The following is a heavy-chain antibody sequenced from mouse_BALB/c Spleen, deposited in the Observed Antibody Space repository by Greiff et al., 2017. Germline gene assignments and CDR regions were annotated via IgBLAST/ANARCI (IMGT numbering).Heavy chain of an antibody. Sequence: QVQLKQSGAELMKPGASVKISCKATGYTFSSYWIEWVKQRPGHGLEWIGEILPGSGSTNYNEKFKGKATFTADTSSNTAYMQLSSLTSEDSAVYYCARYDYDWYFDVWGAGTTVTVSS. CDR1: GYTFSSYW. D-gene: IGHD2-4*01. J-gene: IGHJ1*01. CDR2: ILPGSGST. V-gene: IGHV1-9*01. CDR3: ARYDYDWYFDV.